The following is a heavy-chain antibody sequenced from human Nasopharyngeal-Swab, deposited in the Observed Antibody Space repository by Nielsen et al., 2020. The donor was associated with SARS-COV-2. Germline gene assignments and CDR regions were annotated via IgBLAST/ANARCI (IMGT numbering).Heavy chain of an antibody. D-gene: IGHD2/OR15-2a*01. CDR3: AKDAEYYYNGMDV. CDR1: GFTFSSYA. Sequence: GESLKISCAASGFTFSSYAMSWVRQAPGKGLEWVSAISGSGGSTYYADSVKGRFTISRDNSKNTLYLQMNSLRAEDTAVYYCAKDAEYYYNGMDVWGQGTLVTVSS. CDR2: ISGSGGST. V-gene: IGHV3-23*01. J-gene: IGHJ6*02.